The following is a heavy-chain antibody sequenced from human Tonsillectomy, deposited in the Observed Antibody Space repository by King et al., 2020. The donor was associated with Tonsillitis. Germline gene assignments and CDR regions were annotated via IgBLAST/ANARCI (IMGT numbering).Heavy chain of an antibody. V-gene: IGHV3-66*01. D-gene: IGHD3-10*01. Sequence: VQLVESGGGLVQPGGSLRLSCAASGFTVSSNYMSWVRQAPGKGLEWVSVIYSGGSTYYADSVKGRFTISRDNSKNTLYLQMNSLRAEDTAVYYCARVPRYYGSGSYYSASEDYYYYGMDVWGQGTTVTVSS. CDR3: ARVPRYYGSGSYYSASEDYYYYGMDV. CDR1: GFTVSSNY. J-gene: IGHJ6*02. CDR2: IYSGGST.